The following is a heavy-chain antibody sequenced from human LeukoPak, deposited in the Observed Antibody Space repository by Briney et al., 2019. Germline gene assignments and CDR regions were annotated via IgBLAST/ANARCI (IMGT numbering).Heavy chain of an antibody. CDR3: ARGGRAAYYFDY. CDR2: MYNSGST. Sequence: SQTLSLTCTVSGGSISSDTCYWSWIRQPAGKGLEWIGRMYNSGSTNYNPSLKSRVTISVDTSNNQFSLKLSSVTAADTAVYYCARGGRAAYYFDYWGQGTLVTVSS. J-gene: IGHJ4*02. CDR1: GGSISSDTCY. D-gene: IGHD2-15*01. V-gene: IGHV4-61*02.